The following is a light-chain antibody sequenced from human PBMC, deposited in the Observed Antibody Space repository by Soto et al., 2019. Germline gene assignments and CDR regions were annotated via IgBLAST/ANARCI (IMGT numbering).Light chain of an antibody. Sequence: DIQMPQSPSTLSGSVGDSVTITGRASQTISSWLAWYQQKPGKAPKLLIYKASTLKSGVPSRFSGSGSGTEFTLTISSLQPDDFATYYCQHYNSYSEAFGQGNKVDIK. J-gene: IGKJ1*01. CDR3: QHYNSYSEA. CDR2: KAS. V-gene: IGKV1-5*03. CDR1: QTISSW.